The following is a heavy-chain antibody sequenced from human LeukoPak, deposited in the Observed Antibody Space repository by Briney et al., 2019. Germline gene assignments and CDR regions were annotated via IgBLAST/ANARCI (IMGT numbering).Heavy chain of an antibody. V-gene: IGHV1-2*02. CDR1: GYTFTGYY. J-gene: IGHJ6*02. CDR2: INPNSGGT. D-gene: IGHD3-10*01. Sequence: ASVKVSCKASGYTFTGYYMHWVRQAPGQGLEWMGWINPNSGGTNYAQNFQGRVTMTRDTSISTAFMELSRLRSDDTAVYSCARGGQSSGTYYFYYYGMDVWGQGTTVTVSS. CDR3: ARGGQSSGTYYFYYYGMDV.